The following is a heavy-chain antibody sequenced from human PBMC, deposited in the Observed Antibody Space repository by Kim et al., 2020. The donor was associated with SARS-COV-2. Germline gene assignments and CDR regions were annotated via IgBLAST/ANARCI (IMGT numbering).Heavy chain of an antibody. CDR2: IYYSGST. V-gene: IGHV4-39*01. CDR1: GGSISSSSYY. J-gene: IGHJ4*01. D-gene: IGHD2-2*01. Sequence: SETLCLTCTVSGGSISSSSYYWGWIRQPPGKGLEWIGSIYYSGSTYYNPSLKSRVTISVDTSKNQFPLKLSSVTAADTAVYYFARHRRVCLHAMQDYF. CDR3: ARHRRVCLHAMQDYF.